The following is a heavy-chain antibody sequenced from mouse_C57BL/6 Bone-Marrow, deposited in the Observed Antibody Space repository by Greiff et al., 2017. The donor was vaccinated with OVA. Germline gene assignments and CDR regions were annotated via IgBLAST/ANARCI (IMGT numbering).Heavy chain of an antibody. CDR1: GFTFSDYY. V-gene: IGHV5-16*01. CDR2: INYDGSST. D-gene: IGHD1-3*01. CDR3: ARDYHIEGGYFDV. Sequence: EVKLVESEGGLVQPGSSMKLSCTASGFTFSDYYMAWVRQVPEKGLEWVANINYDGSSTYYLDSLKSRFIISRDNAKNILYLQMSSLKSEDTATYYCARDYHIEGGYFDVWGTGTTVTVSS. J-gene: IGHJ1*03.